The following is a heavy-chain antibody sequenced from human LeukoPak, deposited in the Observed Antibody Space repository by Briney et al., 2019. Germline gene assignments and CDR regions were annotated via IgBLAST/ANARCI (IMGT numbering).Heavy chain of an antibody. Sequence: ASVKVSCKASGYTFTGYYVHWVRQAPGQGLEWMGWISPYSGNTDYTQRLQGRVTMTTDTSTITAFMELRSLRSDDTAVYYCARTSGVSVAGSPYYFDYWGQGTLVTVSS. V-gene: IGHV1-18*04. CDR2: ISPYSGNT. J-gene: IGHJ4*02. D-gene: IGHD6-13*01. CDR3: ARTSGVSVAGSPYYFDY. CDR1: GYTFTGYY.